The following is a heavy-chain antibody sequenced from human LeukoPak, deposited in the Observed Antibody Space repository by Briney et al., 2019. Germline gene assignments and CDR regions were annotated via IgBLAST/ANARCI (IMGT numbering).Heavy chain of an antibody. D-gene: IGHD3-22*01. V-gene: IGHV3-21*01. CDR3: ARDLGAHYYDSSGRDY. CDR1: GFTFSSYS. CDR2: ISSSSSYI. Sequence: GGSLRLSCAASGFTFSSYSMNWVRQAPGKGLEWVSSISSSSSYIYYADSVKGRFTISRDNAKNSLYLQMNSLRAEDTAVYYCARDLGAHYYDSSGRDYWGQGTLVTVSS. J-gene: IGHJ4*02.